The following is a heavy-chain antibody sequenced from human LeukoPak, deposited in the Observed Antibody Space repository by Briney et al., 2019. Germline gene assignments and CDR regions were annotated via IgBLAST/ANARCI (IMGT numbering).Heavy chain of an antibody. V-gene: IGHV4-59*01. CDR3: ARWYDSGRYFDN. CDR1: GGSIRNYY. D-gene: IGHD6-19*01. Sequence: SETLSLTCSVTGGSIRNYYWNWMRQPPGKGLEWIGYTSDSGNTYYNPSLKSRVTISVDTSKNQFSLKATSATAADTAVYYCARWYDSGRYFDNWGRGTSVTVSS. CDR2: TSDSGNT. J-gene: IGHJ4*02.